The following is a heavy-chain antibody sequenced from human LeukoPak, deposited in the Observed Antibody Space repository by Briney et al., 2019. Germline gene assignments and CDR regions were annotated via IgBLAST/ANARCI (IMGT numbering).Heavy chain of an antibody. CDR3: ARQWLVRGKLDYFDH. J-gene: IGHJ4*02. CDR2: IYYSGNT. CDR1: GDSISSSTYY. D-gene: IGHD6-19*01. V-gene: IGHV4-39*01. Sequence: PSETLSLTCTVSGDSISSSTYYWDWICQPPGKGLEWIGNIYYSGNTYYNPSLKSRVTISVDRSKNQFSLKLTSVTAADTAVYYCARQWLVRGKLDYFDHWGQGALVTVSS.